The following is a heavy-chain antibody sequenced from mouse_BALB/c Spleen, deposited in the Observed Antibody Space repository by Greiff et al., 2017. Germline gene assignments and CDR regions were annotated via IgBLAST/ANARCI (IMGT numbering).Heavy chain of an antibody. CDR3: VTGSSYWYFDV. J-gene: IGHJ1*01. D-gene: IGHD1-1*01. CDR1: GFTFNTYA. Sequence: QLVESGGGLVQPKGSLKLSCAASGFTFNTYAMNWVRQAPGKGLEWVARIRSKSNNYATYYADSVKDRFTISRDDSQSMLYLQMNNLKTEDTAMYYCVTGSSYWYFDVWGAGTTVTVSS. V-gene: IGHV10-1*02. CDR2: IRSKSNNYAT.